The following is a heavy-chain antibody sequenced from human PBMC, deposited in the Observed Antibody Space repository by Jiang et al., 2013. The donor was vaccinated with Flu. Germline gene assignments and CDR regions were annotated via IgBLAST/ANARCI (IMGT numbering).Heavy chain of an antibody. CDR2: ISFDGNNK. CDR1: GFTFSSYA. V-gene: IGHV3-30-3*01. D-gene: IGHD5-18*01. CDR3: ARDKCRGYSYGYCGADVDH. Sequence: QLLESGGGVVQPGRSLRLSCAASGFTFSSYAMHWVRQAPGKGLEWVAVISFDGNNKYYADSVKGRFTISRDNSKNTLQMNSLRAEDTAVYYCARDKCRGYSYGYCGADVDHWGQGTLVTVSS. J-gene: IGHJ4*02.